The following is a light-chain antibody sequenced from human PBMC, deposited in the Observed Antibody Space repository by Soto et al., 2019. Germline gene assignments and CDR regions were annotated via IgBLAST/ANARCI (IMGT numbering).Light chain of an antibody. Sequence: QSVLTQPRSLSGSPGQSVTISCTGTISDVGGYNYVSWYQQHPGKAPKLMICDVSQRPSGVPDRFSGSKSGNTASLTISGLQSEDEADYYCCSYAGSYTYVFGTGTKVTVL. J-gene: IGLJ1*01. CDR3: CSYAGSYTYV. CDR2: DVS. CDR1: ISDVGGYNY. V-gene: IGLV2-11*01.